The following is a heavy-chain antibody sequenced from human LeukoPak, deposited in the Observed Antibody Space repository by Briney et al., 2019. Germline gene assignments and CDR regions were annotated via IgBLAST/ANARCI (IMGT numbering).Heavy chain of an antibody. CDR1: GFTFSSYS. V-gene: IGHV3-21*01. J-gene: IGHJ4*02. CDR3: ARDYYYDSGGYYSNFDY. Sequence: GGSPRPSCAASGFTFSSYSMNWARQAPGKGLEWVSAISSSSSYIYYADSVKGRFTISRDNAKNSLYLQMNSLRAEDTAVYYCARDYYYDSGGYYSNFDYWGQGTLVTVSS. CDR2: ISSSSSYI. D-gene: IGHD3-22*01.